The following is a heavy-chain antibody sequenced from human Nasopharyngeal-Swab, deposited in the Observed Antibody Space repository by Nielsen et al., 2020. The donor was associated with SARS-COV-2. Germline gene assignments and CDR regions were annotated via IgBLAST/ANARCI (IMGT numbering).Heavy chain of an antibody. D-gene: IGHD6-13*01. CDR1: GGSISSYY. CDR2: IFTSGST. J-gene: IGHJ5*02. CDR3: ARGPIKTPASSWFDP. V-gene: IGHV4-4*07. Sequence: SETLSLTCTVSGGSISSYYWSWIRQPPGKGLEWIGRIFTSGSTNYNPSLKSRVTISRDTSKNQFSLKLSSVTAADTAVYYCARGPIKTPASSWFDPWGQGTLVTVSS.